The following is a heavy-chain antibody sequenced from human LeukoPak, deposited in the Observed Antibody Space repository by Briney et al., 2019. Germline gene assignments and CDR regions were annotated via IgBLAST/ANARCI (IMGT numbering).Heavy chain of an antibody. J-gene: IGHJ4*02. V-gene: IGHV3-23*01. D-gene: IGHD5-18*01. CDR3: ARDSDRYT. Sequence: PGGSLRLSCAASGFTFKSYAMSWVRQAPGKGLEWVSSISGSGDNTYYADSVKGRFTISRHNSKNTLYLQMNSLRAEDTAVYYCARDSDRYTWGQGTLVTVSS. CDR2: ISGSGDNT. CDR1: GFTFKSYA.